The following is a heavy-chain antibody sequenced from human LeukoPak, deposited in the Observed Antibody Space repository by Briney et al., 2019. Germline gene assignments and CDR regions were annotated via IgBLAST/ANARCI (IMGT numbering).Heavy chain of an antibody. D-gene: IGHD3-22*01. CDR3: AKDRYYYDSSGYFDY. CDR2: ISYDGSNK. CDR1: GFTFSSYG. Sequence: GGSLRLSCAASGFTFSSYGMHWVRQAPGKGLEWVAVISYDGSNKYYADSVKGRFTISRDNSKNTLYLQMNSLRAEDTAVYYCAKDRYYYDSSGYFDYWGQGTLVTVSS. V-gene: IGHV3-30*18. J-gene: IGHJ4*02.